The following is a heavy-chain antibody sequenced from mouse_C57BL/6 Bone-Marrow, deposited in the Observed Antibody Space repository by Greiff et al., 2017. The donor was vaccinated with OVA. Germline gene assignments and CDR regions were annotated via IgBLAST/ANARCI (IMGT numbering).Heavy chain of an antibody. V-gene: IGHV1-66*01. J-gene: IGHJ3*01. CDR1: GYSFTSYY. Sequence: QVQLQQSGPELVKPGASVKISCKASGYSFTSYYIHWVKQRPGQGLEWIGWIYPGSGNTKYNEKFKGKATLTADTSSSTAYMQLSSLTSEDSAVYYCAPHYYGSSYVAYWGQGTLVTVSA. CDR2: IYPGSGNT. CDR3: APHYYGSSYVAY. D-gene: IGHD1-1*01.